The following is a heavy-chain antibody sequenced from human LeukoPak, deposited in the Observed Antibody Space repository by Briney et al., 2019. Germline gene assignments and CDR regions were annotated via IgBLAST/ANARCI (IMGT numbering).Heavy chain of an antibody. J-gene: IGHJ6*02. CDR2: IYYSGST. D-gene: IGHD3-9*01. CDR3: ARDKTNYDILTGPGMDV. V-gene: IGHV4-31*03. Sequence: PSETLSLTCTVSGGSISSGGYYWSWIRQHPGKGLEWIGYIYYSGSTYYNPSLKSRVTISVDTSKNQFSLKLSSVTAADTAVYYCARDKTNYDILTGPGMDVWGQGTTVTVSS. CDR1: GGSISSGGYY.